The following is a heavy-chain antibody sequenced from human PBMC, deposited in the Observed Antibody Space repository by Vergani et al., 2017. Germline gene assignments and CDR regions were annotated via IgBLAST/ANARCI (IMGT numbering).Heavy chain of an antibody. J-gene: IGHJ4*02. CDR3: ARRTSWGWKVFDY. V-gene: IGHV4-39*07. D-gene: IGHD7-27*01. Sequence: QLQLQESGPGLVKPSENLSLTCTVSGGSISSGSYYWSWIRQPPGKGLEWIGEINHSGGTNYNPSLKSRVTISVDTSKNQFSLKLSSVTAADTAVYYCARRTSWGWKVFDYWGEGTLVTVSS. CDR2: INHSGGT. CDR1: GGSISSGSYY.